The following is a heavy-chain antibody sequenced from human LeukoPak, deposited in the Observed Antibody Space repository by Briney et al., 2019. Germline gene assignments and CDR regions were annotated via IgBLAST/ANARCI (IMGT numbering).Heavy chain of an antibody. CDR2: IDERSTV. Sequence: PGGSLRLSCAASGFTFSSLPMNWVRQAPRKGLEWVANIDERSTVNYADSVEGRFTISRDNAKNSLYLQMNGLRDEDTAVYYCATYSYGLRSFDYWGRGTLVTVSS. J-gene: IGHJ4*02. CDR1: GFTFSSLP. CDR3: ATYSYGLRSFDY. D-gene: IGHD5-18*01. V-gene: IGHV3-48*02.